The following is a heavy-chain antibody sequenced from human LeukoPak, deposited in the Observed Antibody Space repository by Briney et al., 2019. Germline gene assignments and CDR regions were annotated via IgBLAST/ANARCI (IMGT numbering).Heavy chain of an antibody. Sequence: SETLSLTCTVSGGSISSYYWSWIRQPPGKGLECLGYIYYSGSTNYNPSLKSRLTISLDTSKNQFSLKLSSVTAADTAVYYCARAGTNWSSGCYFDYWGQGALVTVSS. J-gene: IGHJ4*02. CDR2: IYYSGST. V-gene: IGHV4-59*01. CDR3: ARAGTNWSSGCYFDY. D-gene: IGHD1-1*01. CDR1: GGSISSYY.